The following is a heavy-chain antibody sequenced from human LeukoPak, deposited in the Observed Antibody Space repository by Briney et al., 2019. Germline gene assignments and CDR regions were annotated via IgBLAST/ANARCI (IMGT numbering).Heavy chain of an antibody. Sequence: GGSLRLSCTAFGFAFDEHGMSWVRQLPGKGLEWVAGINWSGGSTGYADPLRGRFTISRDNAKNSLYLQMDSLRAEDTALYYCARAPITSPFYFDYWGQGTLVTVSS. CDR2: INWSGGST. CDR3: ARAPITSPFYFDY. CDR1: GFAFDEHG. J-gene: IGHJ4*02. D-gene: IGHD2-2*01. V-gene: IGHV3-20*04.